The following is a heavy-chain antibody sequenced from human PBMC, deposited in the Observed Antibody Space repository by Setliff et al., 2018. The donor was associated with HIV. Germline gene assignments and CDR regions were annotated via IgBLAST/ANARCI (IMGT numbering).Heavy chain of an antibody. V-gene: IGHV4-39*01. CDR3: ARPADCSSTSCYPWYFDL. J-gene: IGHJ2*01. D-gene: IGHD2-2*01. CDR1: GGSISSSSYY. CDR2: IYYSGST. Sequence: SETLSLTCTVSGGSISSSSYYWGWIRQPPGKGLEWIGSIYYSGSTYYNPSLKSRVTISVDTSKNQFSLKLSSVTAADTAVYYCARPADCSSTSCYPWYFDLWGRGTLVTVSS.